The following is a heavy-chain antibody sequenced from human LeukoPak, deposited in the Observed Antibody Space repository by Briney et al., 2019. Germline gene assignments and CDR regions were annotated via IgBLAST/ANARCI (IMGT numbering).Heavy chain of an antibody. CDR3: LRGSPNVWSNYVFDS. CDR1: GFTFSSYW. V-gene: IGHV3-7*01. CDR2: IKQDGSEK. J-gene: IGHJ4*02. D-gene: IGHD3-16*01. Sequence: GGSLRLSCVASGFTFSSYWMTWVRQAPGKGLEGVAKIKQDGSEKFYVDSVKDRLTISRDNAKSSLYLEMNGLRAEDAAVYYCLRGSPNVWSNYVFDSWGQGTLVTVSS.